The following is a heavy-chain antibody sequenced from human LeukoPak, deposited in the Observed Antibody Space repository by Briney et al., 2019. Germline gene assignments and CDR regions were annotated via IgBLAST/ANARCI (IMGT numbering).Heavy chain of an antibody. D-gene: IGHD2-2*02. J-gene: IGHJ4*02. CDR2: IKSKPDGGTT. CDR1: GFTFSNAW. Sequence: GGSHRLSCAGSGFTFSNAWMNWVRQAPGKGLEWVGRIKSKPDGGTTDYAAPVKGRFTISRDDSKNTLYLQMSSLKTEDTAVYYCAKAPQGNQLLYPYYFDYWGQGTLVTVSS. CDR3: AKAPQGNQLLYPYYFDY. V-gene: IGHV3-15*01.